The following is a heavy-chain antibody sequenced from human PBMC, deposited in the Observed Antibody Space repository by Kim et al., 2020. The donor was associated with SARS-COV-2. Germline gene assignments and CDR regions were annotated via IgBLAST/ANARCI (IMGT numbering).Heavy chain of an antibody. J-gene: IGHJ3*02. CDR3: ASAAGDAFDI. Sequence: KRYNDYAESVKNRITINPDTSKNQSSLQLNSVTPEDTAVYYCASAAGDAFDIWGQGTMVTVSS. CDR2: KRYN. V-gene: IGHV6-1*01.